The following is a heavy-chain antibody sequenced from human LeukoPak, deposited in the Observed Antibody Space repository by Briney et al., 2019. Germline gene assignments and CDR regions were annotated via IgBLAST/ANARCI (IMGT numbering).Heavy chain of an antibody. J-gene: IGHJ4*02. CDR1: GYKFIDDY. CDR3: APTAEAYTSWWKV. Sequence: ASVKVSCKASGYKFIDDYMHWVRQAPGQGLEFMGWINPDSGFTNYAQKFKGRDTMTRDTSISTAYLEVRSLTSDDTAVYYCAPTAEAYTSWWKVWGQGTLVTVSS. D-gene: IGHD3-16*01. CDR2: INPDSGFT. V-gene: IGHV1-2*02.